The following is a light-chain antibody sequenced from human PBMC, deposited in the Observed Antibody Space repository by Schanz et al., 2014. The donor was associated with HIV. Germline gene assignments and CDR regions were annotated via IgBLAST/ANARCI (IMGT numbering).Light chain of an antibody. CDR2: EVT. J-gene: IGLJ1*01. Sequence: QSALTQPASVSGSPGQSITISCTGTSSDVGSYSLVSWYQQHPGKAPKLMIYEVTKRPSGVSDRFSGSMSGNTASLTISGLQAEDEADYYCASYTNSATFVFGTGTKLTVL. V-gene: IGLV2-14*02. CDR3: ASYTNSATFV. CDR1: SSDVGSYSL.